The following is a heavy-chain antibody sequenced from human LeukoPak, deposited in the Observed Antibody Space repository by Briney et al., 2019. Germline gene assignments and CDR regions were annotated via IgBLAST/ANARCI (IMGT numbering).Heavy chain of an antibody. CDR3: ARDPIYYDSSAPAFDI. V-gene: IGHV4-4*07. CDR1: GGSISSYY. J-gene: IGHJ3*02. CDR2: IYTSGST. D-gene: IGHD3-22*01. Sequence: SETLSLTCTVSGGSISSYYWSWIRQPAGKGLEWIGRIYTSGSTNYNPSLKSRVTMSVDTSKNQFSLKLSSVTAADTAVYYCARDPIYYDSSAPAFDIWGQGTMVTVSS.